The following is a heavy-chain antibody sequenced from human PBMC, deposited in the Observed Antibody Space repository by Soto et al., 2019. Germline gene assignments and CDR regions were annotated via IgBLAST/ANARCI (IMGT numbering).Heavy chain of an antibody. V-gene: IGHV4-34*01. Sequence: PSETLSLTCAVYGGSFSGYYWSWIRQPPGKGLEWIGEINHSGSTNYNPSLKSRVTISVDTSKNQFSLKLSSVTAADTAVYFCARGQRYCSGGSCPRAFLDYWGQGTLVTVSS. D-gene: IGHD2-15*01. CDR2: INHSGST. CDR1: GGSFSGYY. J-gene: IGHJ4*02. CDR3: ARGQRYCSGGSCPRAFLDY.